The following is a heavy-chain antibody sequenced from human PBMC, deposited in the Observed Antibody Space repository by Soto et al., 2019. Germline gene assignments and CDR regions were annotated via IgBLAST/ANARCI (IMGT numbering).Heavy chain of an antibody. Sequence: SDTLSLTCTVSGFPIISFYCGWIRQPPGLGLEWIAYMFYSGSTKNNPSLKSRVIISVDTSKKQFSLKLTSVTAADTEVYYCARGYYDSSGKGVAFDIWGLGTMVTVS. D-gene: IGHD3-22*01. V-gene: IGHV4-59*01. CDR2: MFYSGST. J-gene: IGHJ3*02. CDR3: ARGYYDSSGKGVAFDI. CDR1: GFPIISFY.